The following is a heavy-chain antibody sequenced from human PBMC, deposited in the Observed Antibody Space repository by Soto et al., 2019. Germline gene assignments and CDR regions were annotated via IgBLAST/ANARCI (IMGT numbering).Heavy chain of an antibody. V-gene: IGHV3-21*01. J-gene: IGHJ4*02. CDR2: ISSSSSYI. CDR1: GFTFSSYS. CDR3: ARDLQPGGGPPPYYFDY. Sequence: EVQLVESGGGLVKPGGSLRLSCAASGFTFSSYSMNWVRQAPGKGLEWVSSISSSSSYIYYADSVKGRFTISRDNAKNSLYLQMNSLRAEDTAVYYCARDLQPGGGPPPYYFDYWGQGTLVTVSS. D-gene: IGHD3-16*01.